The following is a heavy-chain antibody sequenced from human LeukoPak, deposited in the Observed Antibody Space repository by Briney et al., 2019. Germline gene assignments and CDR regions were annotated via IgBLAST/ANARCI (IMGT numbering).Heavy chain of an antibody. V-gene: IGHV4-34*01. CDR2: INHSGST. Sequence: PSETLSLTCAVYGGSFSGYYWSWIRQPPGKGLEWIGEINHSGSTNYNPSLKSRVTISVDTSKNQCSLKLSSVTAADTAVYYCARGGGYCSYWGQGTLVTVSS. D-gene: IGHD2-15*01. J-gene: IGHJ4*02. CDR3: ARGGGYCSY. CDR1: GGSFSGYY.